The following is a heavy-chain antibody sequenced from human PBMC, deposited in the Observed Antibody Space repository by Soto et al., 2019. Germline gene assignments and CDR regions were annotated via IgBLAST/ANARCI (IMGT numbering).Heavy chain of an antibody. CDR3: SRDLGGRFLVYGLDV. V-gene: IGHV3-49*03. D-gene: IGHD3-3*01. CDR1: GFSFGDYD. Sequence: GGSLRLSCTASGFSFGDYDMSWLRQAPGKGLEWVGFITSKTSGGTTEYAASVKGRFTISRDDSKSIAYLQMNSLKTEDTAVYYCSRDLGGRFLVYGLDVWGQGTTVTVSS. J-gene: IGHJ6*02. CDR2: ITSKTSGGTT.